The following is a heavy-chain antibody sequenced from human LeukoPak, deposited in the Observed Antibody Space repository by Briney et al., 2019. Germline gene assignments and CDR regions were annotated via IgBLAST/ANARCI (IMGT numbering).Heavy chain of an antibody. D-gene: IGHD6-13*01. CDR2: MNPNSGNT. CDR1: GYTLTSYD. J-gene: IGHJ4*02. CDR3: AREGSSRRSGDDY. V-gene: IGHV1-8*01. Sequence: ASVKVSCTASGYTLTSYDINWVRQATGQGLEWMGWMNPNSGNTGYAQKFQGRVTMTRNTSISTAYMELSSLRSEDTAVYYCAREGSSRRSGDDYWGQGTLVTVSS.